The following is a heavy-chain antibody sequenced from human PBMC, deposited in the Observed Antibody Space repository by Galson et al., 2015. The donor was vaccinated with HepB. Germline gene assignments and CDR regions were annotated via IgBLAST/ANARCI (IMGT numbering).Heavy chain of an antibody. Sequence: SLRLSCAASGFTFSSYGMHWVRQAPGKGLEWAAVIWYDGSNKYYADSVKGRFTISRDNSKNTLYLQMNSLRAEDTAVYYCAREANCSGGSCQGDYYYMDVWGKGTTVTVSS. V-gene: IGHV3-33*01. J-gene: IGHJ6*03. CDR1: GFTFSSYG. CDR3: AREANCSGGSCQGDYYYMDV. D-gene: IGHD2-15*01. CDR2: IWYDGSNK.